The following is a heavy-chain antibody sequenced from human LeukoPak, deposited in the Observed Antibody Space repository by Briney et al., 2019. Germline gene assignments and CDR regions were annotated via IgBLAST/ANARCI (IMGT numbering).Heavy chain of an antibody. V-gene: IGHV4-38-2*02. D-gene: IGHD3-10*01. J-gene: IGHJ5*02. CDR3: ARRTGSGSYAVSWFDP. CDR2: SHQSGAT. CDR1: GYSISSGYY. Sequence: SETLSLTCTVSGYSISSGYYWGWIRQPPGKGLEWIGSSHQSGATYYNPSLKGRVTISQETSKNQLSLKLSSVTAADTAVYYCARRTGSGSYAVSWFDPWGQGTLVTVSS.